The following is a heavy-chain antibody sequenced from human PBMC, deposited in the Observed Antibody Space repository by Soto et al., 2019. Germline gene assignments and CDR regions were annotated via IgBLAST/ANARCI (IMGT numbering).Heavy chain of an antibody. Sequence: ASVKVSCKASGGTFSSYAISWVRQAPGQELEWMGGIIPIFGTANYAQKFQGRVTITADESTSTAYMELSSLRSEDTAVYYCARGLNGYLHYFDYWGQGTPVTVSS. CDR3: ARGLNGYLHYFDY. J-gene: IGHJ4*02. V-gene: IGHV1-69*13. CDR2: IIPIFGTA. CDR1: GGTFSSYA. D-gene: IGHD5-18*01.